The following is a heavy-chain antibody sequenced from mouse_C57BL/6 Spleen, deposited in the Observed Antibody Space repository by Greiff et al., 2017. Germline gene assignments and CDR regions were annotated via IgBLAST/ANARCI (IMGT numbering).Heavy chain of an antibody. CDR1: GFNIKDYY. CDR2: IDPGDGET. CDR3: ARAGTLCAMDY. J-gene: IGHJ4*01. D-gene: IGHD6-1*01. Sequence: VQLQQSGAELVKPGASVKLSCTASGFNIKDYYMHWVKQRTEQGLEWIGRIDPGDGETKYAAKFQGKATITADKSSNTAYLQLSSLTSEDTAVYYCARAGTLCAMDYWGQGTSVTVSS. V-gene: IGHV14-2*01.